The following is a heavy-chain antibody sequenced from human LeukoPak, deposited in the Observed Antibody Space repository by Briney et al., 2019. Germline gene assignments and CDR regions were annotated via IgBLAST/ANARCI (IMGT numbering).Heavy chain of an antibody. CDR3: ARRYDGFDY. CDR2: ISYDGSNK. CDR1: GFTFSSYA. Sequence: PGGSLRLSCAASGFTFSSYAVQWVRQAPGRGLEWVAVISYDGSNKYYADSVKGRFSISRDNSKNTLYLQMNSLRAEDTAVYYCARRYDGFDYWGQGTLVTVSS. V-gene: IGHV3-30-3*01. J-gene: IGHJ4*02. D-gene: IGHD3-3*01.